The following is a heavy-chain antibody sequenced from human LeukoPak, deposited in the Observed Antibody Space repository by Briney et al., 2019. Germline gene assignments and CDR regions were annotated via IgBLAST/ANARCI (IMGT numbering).Heavy chain of an antibody. D-gene: IGHD1-26*01. V-gene: IGHV3-7*01. CDR2: IKQDGSEK. CDR3: AKEGVGSQDY. Sequence: PGGSLRLSCAASGFTFSTYWMSWVRQAPGKGLEWVANIKQDGSEKYYVDSVKGRFTISRDNSKNTLYLQMNSLRAEDTAVYYCAKEGVGSQDYWGQGTLVTVSS. J-gene: IGHJ4*02. CDR1: GFTFSTYW.